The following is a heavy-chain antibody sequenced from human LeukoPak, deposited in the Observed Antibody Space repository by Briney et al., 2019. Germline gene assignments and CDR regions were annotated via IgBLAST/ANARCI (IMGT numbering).Heavy chain of an antibody. CDR3: AKDRDYDFWSGKLFDP. CDR2: ICASGGST. Sequence: GGSLRLSCAVSGINFRDYAMSWIRQTPGKGLEWVSAICASGGSTYHADSVKGRFTISRDNSQNTLYLEMKSLRVEDTAVYYCAKDRDYDFWSGKLFDPWGQGTSVTVSS. D-gene: IGHD3-3*01. J-gene: IGHJ5*02. CDR1: GINFRDYA. V-gene: IGHV3-23*01.